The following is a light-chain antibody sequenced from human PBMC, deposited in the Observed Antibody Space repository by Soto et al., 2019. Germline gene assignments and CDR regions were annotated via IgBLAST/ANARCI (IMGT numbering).Light chain of an antibody. V-gene: IGLV2-8*01. Sequence: QSALTQPPSASGSPGQSVTISCTGTSSDVGAYKYVSWYQQYPGKAPKLMIYEVSKRPSGVTDRFSGSKSGDTVSLTVSGLQAEDEADYYCTSYVGSDIWVFGGGTKLTVL. CDR3: TSYVGSDIWV. CDR1: SSDVGAYKY. J-gene: IGLJ3*02. CDR2: EVS.